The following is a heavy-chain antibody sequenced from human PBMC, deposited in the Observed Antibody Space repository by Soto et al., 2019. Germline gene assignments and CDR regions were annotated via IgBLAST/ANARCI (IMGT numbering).Heavy chain of an antibody. CDR1: GFSLSTSGMC. D-gene: IGHD6-19*01. J-gene: IGHJ4*02. CDR2: IDWGDEK. Sequence: SGATLGKATRSVGLTCSFWGFSLSTSGMCVSWIRQPPGKALEWLALIDWGDEKYYSTSLKTRLTISKDTSKNQVVLTMTNMDPVDTATYYCARIRNTRGSGWYYFDYWGQGTPVTVSS. V-gene: IGHV2-70*01. CDR3: ARIRNTRGSGWYYFDY.